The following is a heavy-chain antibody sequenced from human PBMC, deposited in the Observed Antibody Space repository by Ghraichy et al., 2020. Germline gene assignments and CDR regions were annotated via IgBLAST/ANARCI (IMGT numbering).Heavy chain of an antibody. J-gene: IGHJ4*02. CDR3: AREKQPGGAAAGTGY. CDR2: IKQDAGEK. V-gene: IGHV3-7*01. CDR1: GFTFSTYW. Sequence: GGSLRLSCEASGFTFSTYWMNWVRQAPGKGLEWVANIKQDAGEKYYVDSVNGRFTISRDNAKNSLYLQMNSLRAEDTAVYYCAREKQPGGAAAGTGYWGQGTLVTVSS. D-gene: IGHD6-13*01.